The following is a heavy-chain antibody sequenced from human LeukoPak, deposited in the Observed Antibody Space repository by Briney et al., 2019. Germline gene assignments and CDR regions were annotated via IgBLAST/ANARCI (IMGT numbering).Heavy chain of an antibody. V-gene: IGHV4-59*01. Sequence: PSETLSLTCTVSGGSISSNYWSWIRQPPGKGLEWIGYIYYSGSTNYNPSLKSRVTISVDTSKNQFSLKLSSVTAADTAVYYCGVIAGTTSAWGQGTLVTVSS. D-gene: IGHD1-7*01. CDR1: GGSISSNY. CDR3: GVIAGTTSA. J-gene: IGHJ4*02. CDR2: IYYSGST.